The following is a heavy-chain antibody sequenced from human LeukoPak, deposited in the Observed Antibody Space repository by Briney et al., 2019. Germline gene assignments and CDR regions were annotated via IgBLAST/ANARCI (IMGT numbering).Heavy chain of an antibody. D-gene: IGHD5-18*01. J-gene: IGHJ4*02. V-gene: IGHV7-4-1*02. Sequence: ASVKVSCKASGYTFTSYAMNWVRQAPGQGLEWMGWINTNTGNPTYAQGFTGRFVFSLVTSVSTAYLQISSLKAEDTAVYYCARESRYGYSYGYGFDYWGQGTLVTVSS. CDR2: INTNTGNP. CDR1: GYTFTSYA. CDR3: ARESRYGYSYGYGFDY.